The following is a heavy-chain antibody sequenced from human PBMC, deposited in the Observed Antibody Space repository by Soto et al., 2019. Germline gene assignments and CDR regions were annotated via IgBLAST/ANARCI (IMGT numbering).Heavy chain of an antibody. J-gene: IGHJ6*02. CDR3: ARVLGTSHDYYGMDV. Sequence: PGGALRLSRAAPGFTFSSYHQHWGRPTTGKGLEWVSAIGTAGDTYYPGSVKGRFTISRENAKNSLYLQMNSLRAGDTAVYYCARVLGTSHDYYGMDVWGQGTTVTVSS. D-gene: IGHD3-16*01. V-gene: IGHV3-13*01. CDR2: IGTAGDT. CDR1: GFTFSSYH.